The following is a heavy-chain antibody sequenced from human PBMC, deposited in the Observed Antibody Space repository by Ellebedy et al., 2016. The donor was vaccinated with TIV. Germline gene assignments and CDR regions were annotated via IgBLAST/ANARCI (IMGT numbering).Heavy chain of an antibody. CDR2: ISSSSSTI. V-gene: IGHV3-48*04. J-gene: IGHJ4*02. CDR1: GFTFSSYS. D-gene: IGHD1-14*01. Sequence: GESLKISXAASGFTFSSYSMNWVRQAPGKGLEWVSYISSSSSTIYYADSVKGRFTISRDNAKNSLYLQMNSLRAEDTALYYCASFPGIWGQGTLVTVSS. CDR3: ASFPGI.